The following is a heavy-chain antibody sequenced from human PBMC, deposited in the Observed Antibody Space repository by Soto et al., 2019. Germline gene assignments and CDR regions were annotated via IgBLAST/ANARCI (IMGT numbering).Heavy chain of an antibody. CDR2: IYYSGYA. Sequence: SETLSLTCTVSGASISNTRYYWGWIRQPPGKGLEWIGSIYYSGYAYYNPSLKSRVAISVDTSKNQFSLKLSSVTAADTAVYYCAKNWNWGSLVHWGQGTLVTVSS. V-gene: IGHV4-39*07. CDR1: GASISNTRYY. J-gene: IGHJ4*02. D-gene: IGHD7-27*01. CDR3: AKNWNWGSLVH.